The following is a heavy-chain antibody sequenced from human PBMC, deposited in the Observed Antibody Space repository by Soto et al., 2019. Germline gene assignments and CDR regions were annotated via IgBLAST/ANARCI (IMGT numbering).Heavy chain of an antibody. CDR1: GFTFSDYY. CDR2: ISSSGDII. CDR3: ARDLGYYASDGYFDY. V-gene: IGHV3-11*01. J-gene: IGHJ4*02. Sequence: VGSLRLSCAGSGFTFSDYYMSWIRQAPGKGLEWVSYISSSGDIIYYADSVKGRFTISRDNAKNSLYLQMNSLRAEDTAVYYCARDLGYYASDGYFDYWGQGTLVTVSS. D-gene: IGHD3-22*01.